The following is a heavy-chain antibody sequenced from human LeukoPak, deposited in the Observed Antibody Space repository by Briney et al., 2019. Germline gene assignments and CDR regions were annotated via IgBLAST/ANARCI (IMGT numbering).Heavy chain of an antibody. V-gene: IGHV4-34*01. CDR2: INNSGST. Sequence: SETLSLTCAVYGGSFSGYYWTWIRQPPGKGLEWIGEINNSGSTNYNTSLKSRVTIPVDTSNNLFSLKLSSVTAADTAVYYCARGGYYYDSSGSHKGPYYFDYWGQGTLVTVSS. CDR3: ARGGYYYDSSGSHKGPYYFDY. D-gene: IGHD3-22*01. CDR1: GGSFSGYY. J-gene: IGHJ4*02.